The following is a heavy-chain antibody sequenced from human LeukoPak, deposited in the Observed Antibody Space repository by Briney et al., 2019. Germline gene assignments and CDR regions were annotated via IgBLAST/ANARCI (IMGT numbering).Heavy chain of an antibody. J-gene: IGHJ4*02. CDR2: IKQDGRDK. CDR1: GFTFSSYW. CDR3: ARECLISSSSDY. V-gene: IGHV3-7*01. D-gene: IGHD6-13*01. Sequence: GGSLRLSCAASGFTFSSYWMRWVRQAPGKGLEWVANIKQDGRDKYYVDSVKGRFTISRENEKNSLYLQMNSLRAEDTAVYYCARECLISSSSDYWGQGTLVTVSS.